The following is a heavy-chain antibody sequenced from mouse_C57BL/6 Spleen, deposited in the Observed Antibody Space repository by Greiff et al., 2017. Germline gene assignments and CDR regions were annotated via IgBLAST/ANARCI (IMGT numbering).Heavy chain of an antibody. CDR1: GYTFTEYT. V-gene: IGHV1-62-2*01. Sequence: VQLQQSGAELVKPGASVKLSCKASGYTFTEYTINWVKQRSGQGLEWIGWFYPGSGSIKYNEKFKDKATLTADKSSSTVDMVLSRLKSDDSSVYSFAKHEVWYDYDSVAFAYWVQGTLVTVSA. J-gene: IGHJ3*01. D-gene: IGHD2-4*01. CDR2: FYPGSGSI. CDR3: AKHEVWYDYDSVAFAY.